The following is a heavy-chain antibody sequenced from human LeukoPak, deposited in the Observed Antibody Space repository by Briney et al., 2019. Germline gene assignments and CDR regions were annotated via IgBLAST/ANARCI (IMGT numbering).Heavy chain of an antibody. CDR1: GGSISSGDYY. J-gene: IGHJ2*01. V-gene: IGHV4-30-4*08. CDR3: ARGLAPTDWYFDL. D-gene: IGHD2-15*01. Sequence: PSETLSLTCTVSGGSISSGDYYGSWIRQPPGKGLGRIGYLYYSGSTYYNPSLKSRVTISVNTSKNQFSLKLSSVTAADTAVYYCARGLAPTDWYFDLWGRGTLVTVSS. CDR2: LYYSGST.